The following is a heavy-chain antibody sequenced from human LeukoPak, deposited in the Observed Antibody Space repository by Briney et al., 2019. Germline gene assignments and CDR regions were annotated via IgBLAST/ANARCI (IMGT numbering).Heavy chain of an antibody. D-gene: IGHD6-19*01. CDR2: ISYDGSNK. J-gene: IGHJ4*02. V-gene: IGHV3-30-3*01. Sequence: GGSLRLSCAASGFTFSSYAMHWVRQAPGKGLEWVAVISYDGSNKYYADSVKGRFTTSRDNSKNMLYLQMNSLSAEDTAVYYCARGPGYSSGWYVLSVDYWGQGTLVTVSS. CDR1: GFTFSSYA. CDR3: ARGPGYSSGWYVLSVDY.